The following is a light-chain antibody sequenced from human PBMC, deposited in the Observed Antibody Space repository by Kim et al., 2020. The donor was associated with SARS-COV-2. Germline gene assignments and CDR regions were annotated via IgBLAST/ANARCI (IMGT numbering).Light chain of an antibody. CDR3: QQYDDWPPWT. V-gene: IGKV3-15*01. CDR2: GAS. CDR1: QSVSSN. Sequence: PGERATRSCRASQSVSSNVAWYQQKPGQAPRLLIYGASTRATGIPARFSGSGSGTEFTLTISSLQSEDLAVYHCQQYDDWPPWTFGQGTKVDIK. J-gene: IGKJ1*01.